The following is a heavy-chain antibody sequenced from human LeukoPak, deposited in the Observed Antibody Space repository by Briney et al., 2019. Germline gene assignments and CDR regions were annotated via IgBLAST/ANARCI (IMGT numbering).Heavy chain of an antibody. CDR1: GYTFTSYG. CDR2: ISGYNGNS. D-gene: IGHD3-9*01. Sequence: ASVKVSCKASGYTFTSYGISWVRQAPGQGLEWMGWISGYNGNSNYAQKVQGRVTMTTDTSTSTAYMELRSLRSDDTAVYYCARDRISYDILTGYYENWGQGTLVTVSS. V-gene: IGHV1-18*01. CDR3: ARDRISYDILTGYYEN. J-gene: IGHJ4*02.